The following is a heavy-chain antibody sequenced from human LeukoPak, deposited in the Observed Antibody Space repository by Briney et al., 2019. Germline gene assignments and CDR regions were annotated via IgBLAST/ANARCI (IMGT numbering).Heavy chain of an antibody. J-gene: IGHJ6*03. CDR3: ARVATLPWGYYYYYMDV. Sequence: SETLSPTCAVYGGSFSGYYWSWIRQPPGKGLEWIGEINHSGSTNYNPSLKSRVTISVDTSKNQFSLKLSSVTAADTAVYYCARVATLPWGYYYYYMDVWGKGTTVTVPS. CDR1: GGSFSGYY. D-gene: IGHD5-12*01. V-gene: IGHV4-34*01. CDR2: INHSGST.